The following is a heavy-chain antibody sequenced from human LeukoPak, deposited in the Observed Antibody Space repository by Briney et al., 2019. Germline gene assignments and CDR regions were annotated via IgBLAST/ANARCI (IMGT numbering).Heavy chain of an antibody. D-gene: IGHD6-19*01. J-gene: IGHJ6*02. CDR3: ARRSIAVARNYYGMDV. CDR1: GGSISSGDYY. CDR2: IYYSGST. Sequence: SQTLSLTCTVSGGSISSGDYYWSWIRQPPGKGLEWIGSIYYSGSTYYNPSLKSRVTISVDTSKNQFSLKLSSVTAADTAVYYCARRSIAVARNYYGMDVWGQGTTVTVSS. V-gene: IGHV4-39*01.